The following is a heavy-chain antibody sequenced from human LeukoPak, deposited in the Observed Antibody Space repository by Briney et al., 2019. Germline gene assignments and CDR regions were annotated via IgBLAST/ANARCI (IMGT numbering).Heavy chain of an antibody. V-gene: IGHV3-7*01. D-gene: IGHD1-26*01. Sequence: PGGSLRLSCAASGFAFSRFGMHWVRQAPGKGLEWVANIRQDGGEKYYVDSVKGRFSISRDDAKNSLYLQMNRLTAEDTAVYYCARDKIVGATHFDYWGQGTLVTVSA. CDR3: ARDKIVGATHFDY. CDR2: IRQDGGEK. J-gene: IGHJ4*02. CDR1: GFAFSRFG.